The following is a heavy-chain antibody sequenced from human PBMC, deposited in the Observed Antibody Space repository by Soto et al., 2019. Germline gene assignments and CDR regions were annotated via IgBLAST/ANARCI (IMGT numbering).Heavy chain of an antibody. V-gene: IGHV1-69*13. CDR2: IIPIFGTA. CDR1: GGTFSSYA. Sequence: GASVKVSCKASGGTFSSYAISWVRQAPGQGLEWMGGIIPIFGTANYAQKFQGRVTITADESTSTAYMELSSLRSEDTAVYYCASGIVVVPAAPWYDFWNPVGYWGQGTLVTVSS. CDR3: ASGIVVVPAAPWYDFWNPVGY. J-gene: IGHJ4*02. D-gene: IGHD2-2*01.